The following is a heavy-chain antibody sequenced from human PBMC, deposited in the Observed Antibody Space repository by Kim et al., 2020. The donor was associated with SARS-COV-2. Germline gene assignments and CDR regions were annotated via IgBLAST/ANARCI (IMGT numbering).Heavy chain of an antibody. CDR1: GFSFSSHA. J-gene: IGHJ4*02. D-gene: IGHD5-12*01. CDR2: ISYDGRHE. CDR3: AREDGYNWGYFDS. Sequence: GGSLRLSCTASGFSFSSHAMVWVRQAPGKGLEWVAVISYDGRHEDYADSVEGRFSISRDNSKDTLDLQMNSLRTEDTAVYFCAREDGYNWGYFDSWGQGTLVTVSS. V-gene: IGHV3-30*04.